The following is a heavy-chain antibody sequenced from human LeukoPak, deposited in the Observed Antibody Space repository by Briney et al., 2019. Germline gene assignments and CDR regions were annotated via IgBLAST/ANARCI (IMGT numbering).Heavy chain of an antibody. Sequence: GSLRLSCAASGFTFSSYEMNWIRQPPGKGLEWIGEINHSGSTNYNPSLKSRVTISVDTSKNQFSLKLSSVTAADTAVYYCARGWGSGWYKDFPGFDYWGQGTLVTVSS. CDR2: INHSGST. CDR1: GFTFSSYE. D-gene: IGHD6-19*01. J-gene: IGHJ4*02. V-gene: IGHV4-34*01. CDR3: ARGWGSGWYKDFPGFDY.